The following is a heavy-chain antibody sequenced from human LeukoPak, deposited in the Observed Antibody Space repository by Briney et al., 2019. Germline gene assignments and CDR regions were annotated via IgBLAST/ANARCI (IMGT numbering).Heavy chain of an antibody. CDR1: GDSVSSNSSA. V-gene: IGHV6-1*01. CDR3: ARGGAGGRAFDI. CDR2: TYYRSKWNN. Sequence: SQTLSLTCAISGDSVSSNSSAWNWIRQSPSRGLEGVGRTYYRSKWNNDYAVSVKSRLTSTPDTSEDQFYLQLNSVTPEDTAVYYCARGGAGGRAFDIWGRGTLVTVSS. J-gene: IGHJ3*02. D-gene: IGHD2-15*01.